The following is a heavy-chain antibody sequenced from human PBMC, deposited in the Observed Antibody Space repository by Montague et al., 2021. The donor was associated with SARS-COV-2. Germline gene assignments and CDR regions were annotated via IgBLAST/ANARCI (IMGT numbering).Heavy chain of an antibody. J-gene: IGHJ4*02. V-gene: IGHV4-61*02. Sequence: TLSLTCTVSGGSISSGSYYWSWIRQPAGKGQEWIGRIYTSGSTNYNSSLKSRVTISIDTSKNQFSMKLSSVTAADTAVYYCAGVVGCDFDYWGQGTLVTVSS. D-gene: IGHD2-21*01. CDR1: GGSISSGSYY. CDR3: AGVVGCDFDY. CDR2: IYTSGST.